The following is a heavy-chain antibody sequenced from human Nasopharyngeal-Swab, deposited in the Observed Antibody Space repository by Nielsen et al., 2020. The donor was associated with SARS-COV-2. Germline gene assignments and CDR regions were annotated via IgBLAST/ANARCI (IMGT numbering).Heavy chain of an antibody. D-gene: IGHD5-24*01. CDR3: ARDRRDVDNQ. Sequence: GGSLRLSCAASGFDVSGNYMSWFRQAPGKGREWVAGMYAGGDIYYADSVKGRFTITRDSSKNTLYLQMNSLRVDDTELYYCARDRRDVDNQWGQGTLATVSS. CDR2: MYAGGDI. CDR1: GFDVSGNY. J-gene: IGHJ4*02. V-gene: IGHV3-53*01.